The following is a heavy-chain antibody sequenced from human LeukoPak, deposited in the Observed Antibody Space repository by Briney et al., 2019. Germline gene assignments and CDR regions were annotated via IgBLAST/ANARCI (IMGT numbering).Heavy chain of an antibody. CDR1: GYSFTSYW. CDR3: ARGQGESIAVALPWCYFDY. D-gene: IGHD6-19*01. CDR2: IYPGDSDT. J-gene: IGHJ4*02. V-gene: IGHV5-51*01. Sequence: PGESLKISCKGSGYSFTSYWIGWVRQMPGKGLEWMGIIYPGDSDTRYSPSFQGQVNSSADQSISTAYLQWSSLKASDTAMYYCARGQGESIAVALPWCYFDYWGQGTLVTVSS.